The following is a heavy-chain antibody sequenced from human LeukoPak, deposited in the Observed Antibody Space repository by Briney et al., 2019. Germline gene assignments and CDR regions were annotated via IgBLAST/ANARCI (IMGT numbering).Heavy chain of an antibody. Sequence: GESLKISCKGSGYSFTSYWIGWVRQMPGKGLEWMGIIYPGGSDTRYSPSFQGQVTISADKSISTAYLQWSSLKASDTAMYYCARQRGDYRADRYYYYGMDVWGKGTTVTVSS. CDR1: GYSFTSYW. D-gene: IGHD4-11*01. CDR3: ARQRGDYRADRYYYYGMDV. V-gene: IGHV5-51*01. CDR2: IYPGGSDT. J-gene: IGHJ6*04.